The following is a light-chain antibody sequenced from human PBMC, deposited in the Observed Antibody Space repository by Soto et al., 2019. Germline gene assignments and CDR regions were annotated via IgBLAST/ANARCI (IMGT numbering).Light chain of an antibody. CDR1: QGIAPD. Sequence: DVQMTQSPSSLSASVGDRVTITCRASQGIAPDLAWFQQKPGKVPKLLIYATSTLQSGVPSRFSGSGSGTDFTLTISSLQPEDVATYYCQKYNSDPLTCGGGNKVEIK. CDR2: ATS. J-gene: IGKJ4*01. CDR3: QKYNSDPLT. V-gene: IGKV1-27*01.